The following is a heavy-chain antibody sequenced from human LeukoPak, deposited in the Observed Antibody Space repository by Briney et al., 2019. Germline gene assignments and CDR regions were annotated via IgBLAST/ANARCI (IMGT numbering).Heavy chain of an antibody. CDR1: GYTFTSYA. Sequence: ASVKVSCKASGYTFTSYAMHWVRQAPGQSLEWMGWINAGNGNTKYSQKFQGRVTITRDTSASTAYMELSSLRSEDTAVYYCARVEGPTHYYYYYGMDVWGQGTTVTVSS. V-gene: IGHV1-3*01. CDR3: ARVEGPTHYYYYYGMDV. D-gene: IGHD3-3*01. J-gene: IGHJ6*02. CDR2: INAGNGNT.